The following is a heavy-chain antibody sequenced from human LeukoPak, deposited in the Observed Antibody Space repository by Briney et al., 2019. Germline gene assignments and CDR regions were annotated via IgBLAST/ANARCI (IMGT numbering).Heavy chain of an antibody. D-gene: IGHD3-3*01. Sequence: SETLSLTCTVSGASISSYHWSWIRQPPGKGLEWIGYIYYSGSTNYNPSLKSRVTISVDTSKNQFSLKLSSVTAADTAVYYCARHAPFTIFGVVITYFDYWGQGTLVTVSS. CDR3: ARHAPFTIFGVVITYFDY. CDR1: GASISSYH. J-gene: IGHJ4*02. V-gene: IGHV4-59*08. CDR2: IYYSGST.